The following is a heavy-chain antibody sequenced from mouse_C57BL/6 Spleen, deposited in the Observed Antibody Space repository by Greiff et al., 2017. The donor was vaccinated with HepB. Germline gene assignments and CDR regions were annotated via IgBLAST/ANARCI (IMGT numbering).Heavy chain of an antibody. Sequence: VQLQQSGPELVKPGASVKISCKASGYAFSSSWMNWVKPRPGKGLEWIGRIYPGDGDTNYNGKFKGKATLTADKSSSTAYMQLSSLTSEDSAVYFCAGLRGAYWGQGTLVTVSA. CDR2: IYPGDGDT. J-gene: IGHJ3*01. V-gene: IGHV1-82*01. CDR3: AGLRGAY. D-gene: IGHD2-4*01. CDR1: GYAFSSSW.